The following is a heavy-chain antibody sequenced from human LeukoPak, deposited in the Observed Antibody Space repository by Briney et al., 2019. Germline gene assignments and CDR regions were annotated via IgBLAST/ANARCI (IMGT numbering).Heavy chain of an antibody. J-gene: IGHJ5*02. CDR1: GGSISSYY. D-gene: IGHD3-22*01. Sequence: SETLSLTCTVSGGSISSYYWSWIRQPPGKGREWIGYIYYSGSTNYNPSLKSRVTISVDTSKNQFSLKLSSVTAADTAVYFCARNYFDSPFDPWGQGTLVTVSS. V-gene: IGHV4-59*08. CDR3: ARNYFDSPFDP. CDR2: IYYSGST.